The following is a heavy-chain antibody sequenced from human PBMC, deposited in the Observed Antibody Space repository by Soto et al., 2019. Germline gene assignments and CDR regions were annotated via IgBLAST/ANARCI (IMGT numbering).Heavy chain of an antibody. Sequence: ESGGGLVQPGGSLRLSCAASGFTFNAYAMTWVRQAPGKGLEWVSAIGGSGGNRYYADSVRGRFTISRDNSKDTVDLQMNSLRVEDTAVYYCARVASDYINSVDNWGQGILVTVSS. CDR1: GFTFNAYA. CDR2: IGGSGGNR. D-gene: IGHD4-4*01. CDR3: ARVASDYINSVDN. J-gene: IGHJ4*02. V-gene: IGHV3-23*01.